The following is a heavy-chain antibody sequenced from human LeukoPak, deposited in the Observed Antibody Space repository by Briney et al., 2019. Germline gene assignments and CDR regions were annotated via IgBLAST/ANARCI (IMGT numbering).Heavy chain of an antibody. D-gene: IGHD6-19*01. J-gene: IGHJ5*02. Sequence: SVKVSCKASGGTFSSYAISWVRQAPGQGLEWMGGIIPIFGTANYAQKFQGRVTITADESTSTAYMELSSLISEDTAVYYCARGIPVAGRPYNWFDPWGQGTLVTVSS. V-gene: IGHV1-69*13. CDR2: IIPIFGTA. CDR3: ARGIPVAGRPYNWFDP. CDR1: GGTFSSYA.